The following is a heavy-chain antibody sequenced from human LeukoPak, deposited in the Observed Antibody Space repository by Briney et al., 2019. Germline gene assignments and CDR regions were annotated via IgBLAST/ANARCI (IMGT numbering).Heavy chain of an antibody. J-gene: IGHJ4*02. CDR3: ARVREETSVSTEGVWFGELVWYFDY. CDR1: GGSISSYY. V-gene: IGHV4-59*01. D-gene: IGHD3-10*01. CDR2: IYYSGST. Sequence: PSETLSLTCIVSGGSISSYYWSWIRQPPGKGLEWIGYIYYSGSTNYNPSLKSRVTISVDTSKNQFSLKLSSVTAADTAVYYCARVREETSVSTEGVWFGELVWYFDYWGQGTLVTVSS.